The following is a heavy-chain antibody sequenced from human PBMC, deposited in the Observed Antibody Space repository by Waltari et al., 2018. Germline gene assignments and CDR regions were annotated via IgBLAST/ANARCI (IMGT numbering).Heavy chain of an antibody. J-gene: IGHJ6*02. CDR2: ISYDGSNK. CDR3: AKETPLRYFDKSYGMDV. CDR1: GFTFSSYG. Sequence: QVQLVESGGGGVQPGRSLRLSCAASGFTFSSYGMHWVRPAPGKGLEWVAVISYDGSNKYYADSVKGRFTISRDNSKNTLYLQMNSLRAEDTAVYYCAKETPLRYFDKSYGMDVWGQGTTVTVSS. V-gene: IGHV3-30*18. D-gene: IGHD3-9*01.